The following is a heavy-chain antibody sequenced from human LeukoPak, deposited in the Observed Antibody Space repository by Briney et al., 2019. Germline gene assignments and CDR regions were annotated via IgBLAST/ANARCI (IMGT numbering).Heavy chain of an antibody. CDR1: GFTFSSYW. CDR3: AREGDCSSTSCYWAGYYYYYMDV. D-gene: IGHD2-2*01. V-gene: IGHV3-7*01. J-gene: IGHJ6*03. Sequence: GGSLRLSCAASGFTFSSYWMSWVRQAPGKGLEWVANIKQDGSEKYYVDSVKGRFTISRDNAKNSLYLQMNSLRAEDTAVYYCAREGDCSSTSCYWAGYYYYYMDVWGKGTTVTVSS. CDR2: IKQDGSEK.